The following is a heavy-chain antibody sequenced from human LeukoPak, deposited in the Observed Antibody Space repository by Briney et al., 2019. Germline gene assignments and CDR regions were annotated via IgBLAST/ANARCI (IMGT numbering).Heavy chain of an antibody. CDR1: GGSFSGYY. Sequence: PSETLSLTCAVYGGSFSGYYWSWIRQPPGKGLEWIGEINLSGSTNYNPSLKSRVTISVDTSKNQFSLKLSSVTAADTAVYYCASSGSLHYYDYWGQGTLVTDSS. CDR2: INLSGST. CDR3: ASSGSLHYYDY. D-gene: IGHD5-12*01. V-gene: IGHV4-34*01. J-gene: IGHJ4*02.